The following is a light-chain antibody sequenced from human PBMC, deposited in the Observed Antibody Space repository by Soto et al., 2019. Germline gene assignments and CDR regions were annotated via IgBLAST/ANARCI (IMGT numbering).Light chain of an antibody. J-gene: IGLJ7*01. Sequence: QLVLTQPPSASGTPGQRVTISCSGSSSNIGGNTVRWYQHLPGTAPRLLIYNNIQRPSEVPDRFSGSKSGTSASLAISGLQSEDEADYYCAVWDDSLDGHAVFGGGTQLTVL. V-gene: IGLV1-44*01. CDR1: SSNIGGNT. CDR3: AVWDDSLDGHAV. CDR2: NNI.